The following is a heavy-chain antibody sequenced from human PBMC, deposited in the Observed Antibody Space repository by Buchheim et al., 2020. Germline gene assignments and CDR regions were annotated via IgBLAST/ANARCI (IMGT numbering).Heavy chain of an antibody. J-gene: IGHJ3*02. CDR2: IYYSGST. Sequence: QVQLQESGPGLVKPSETLSLTCTVSGGSISSYYWSWIRQPPGKGLEWIGYIYYSGSTNYNPSLKSRVTISVDTSKNQFSLKLSSVPAADTAVYYCARRDESSYGDVSAFDIWGQGT. CDR1: GGSISSYY. CDR3: ARRDESSYGDVSAFDI. D-gene: IGHD1-26*01. V-gene: IGHV4-59*01.